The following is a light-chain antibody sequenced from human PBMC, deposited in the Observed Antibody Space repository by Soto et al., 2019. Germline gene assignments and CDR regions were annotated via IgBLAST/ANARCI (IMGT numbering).Light chain of an antibody. V-gene: IGKV1-5*03. Sequence: IRMTQSPSTLSASVGDRVTITCRASQSISSWLAWYQQKPGKAPKLLIYKASSLESGAPSRFSGSGSGTEFTLTISSLQPDDFATYYCQQYNSYSETFGQGTKVDIK. CDR3: QQYNSYSET. CDR2: KAS. CDR1: QSISSW. J-gene: IGKJ1*01.